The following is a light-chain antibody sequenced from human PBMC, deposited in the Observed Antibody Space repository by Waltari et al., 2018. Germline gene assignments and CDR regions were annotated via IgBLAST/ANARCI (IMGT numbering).Light chain of an antibody. CDR3: QYYGGSYS. Sequence: EIVLTQSPGTLSLSPGERATLSCRASQSVSSTYLDWYQQKPGQAPRLLIYVASRRATGVTDRFSGSGSGPDFTLTISRLEPEDFAVYYCQYYGGSYSFGQGTKLEIK. CDR1: QSVSSTY. V-gene: IGKV3-20*01. J-gene: IGKJ2*01. CDR2: VAS.